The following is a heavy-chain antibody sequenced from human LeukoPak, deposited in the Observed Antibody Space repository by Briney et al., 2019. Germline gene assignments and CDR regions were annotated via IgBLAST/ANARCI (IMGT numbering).Heavy chain of an antibody. D-gene: IGHD4-17*01. J-gene: IGHJ4*02. Sequence: PGGSLRLSCAASGFTFSSYAMHWVRQAPGKGLEWVTVISYDGSNKYFADSVKGRFTISRDNSKNTLYLQMNSLRAEDTAVYYCAREIGSAVGSTDFDYWGQGTLVTVSS. CDR2: ISYDGSNK. V-gene: IGHV3-30-3*01. CDR1: GFTFSSYA. CDR3: AREIGSAVGSTDFDY.